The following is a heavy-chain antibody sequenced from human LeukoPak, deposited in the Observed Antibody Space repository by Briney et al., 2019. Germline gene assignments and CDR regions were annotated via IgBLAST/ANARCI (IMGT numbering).Heavy chain of an antibody. J-gene: IGHJ6*03. D-gene: IGHD1-14*01. V-gene: IGHV3-11*04. CDR1: GFTFSDYY. CDR2: ISSSGGSI. Sequence: GGSLRLSCAASGFTFSDYYMSWIRQAPGKGLEWVSYISSSGGSIYYADSVKGRFTISRDNAKNSLYLQMNSLRAEDTAVYYCARRNRNYHYMGVWGKGTTVTVSS. CDR3: ARRNRNYHYMGV.